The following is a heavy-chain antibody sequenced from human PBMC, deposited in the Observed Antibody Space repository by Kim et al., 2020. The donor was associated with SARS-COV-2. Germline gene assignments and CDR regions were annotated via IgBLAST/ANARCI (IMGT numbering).Heavy chain of an antibody. V-gene: IGHV5-10-1*01. Sequence: GESLKISCKGSGYSFTSYWISWVRQMPGKGLEWMGRIDPSDSYTNYSPSFQGHFTISAYNSISTAYLQWSSLKASDTAMYYCAIRRGSGYLDYCGQGTLVLVSS. CDR3: AIRRGSGYLDY. J-gene: IGHJ4*02. D-gene: IGHD3-22*01. CDR1: GYSFTSYW. CDR2: IDPSDSYT.